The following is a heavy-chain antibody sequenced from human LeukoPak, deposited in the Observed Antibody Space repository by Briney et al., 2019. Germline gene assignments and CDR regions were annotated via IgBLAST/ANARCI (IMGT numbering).Heavy chain of an antibody. CDR3: ASSLPYSSSWYPVRNYYYYYGMDV. CDR1: GYTFTGYY. CDR2: INPNSGGT. J-gene: IGHJ6*02. V-gene: IGHV1-2*02. D-gene: IGHD6-13*01. Sequence: ASVKVSCKASGYTFTGYYMHWVRQAPGQGLEWMGWINPNSGGTNYAQKFQGRVTMTRDTSISTAYMELSRLRSDDTAVYYCASSLPYSSSWYPVRNYYYYYGMDVWGQGTTVTVSS.